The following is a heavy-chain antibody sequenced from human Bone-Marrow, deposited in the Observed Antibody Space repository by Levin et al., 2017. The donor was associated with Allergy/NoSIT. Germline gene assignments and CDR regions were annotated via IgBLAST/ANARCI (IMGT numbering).Heavy chain of an antibody. J-gene: IGHJ4*02. D-gene: IGHD5-18*01. V-gene: IGHV4-4*07. CDR2: IYTSGDT. CDR3: ARDRGYSYGLDY. CDR1: SGSISSSY. Sequence: SQTLSLTCTVSSGSISSSYWAWIRQPAGKGLEWIGRIYTSGDTNYNPSLKSRVTMSVDTSQRQIFLNLNSVTAADTAVYYCARDRGYSYGLDYWGQGILVTVSS.